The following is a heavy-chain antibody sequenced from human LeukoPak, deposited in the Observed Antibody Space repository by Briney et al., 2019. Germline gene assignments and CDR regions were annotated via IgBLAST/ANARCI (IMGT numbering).Heavy chain of an antibody. CDR3: ARGNNWFDP. J-gene: IGHJ5*02. CDR1: GYSISSGYY. V-gene: IGHV4-61*01. Sequence: PSETLSLTCTVSGYSISSGYYWTWIRQPPGKGLEWIGYFYYSGSTNYNPSLKSRVTISLDTSKNQFSLKLNSVTAADTAVYYCARGNNWFDPWGQGTLVTVSS. CDR2: FYYSGST.